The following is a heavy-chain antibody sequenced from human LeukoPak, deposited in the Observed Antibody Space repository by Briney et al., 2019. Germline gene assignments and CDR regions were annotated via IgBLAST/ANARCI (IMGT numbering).Heavy chain of an antibody. J-gene: IGHJ4*02. V-gene: IGHV3-23*01. CDR2: ISGSGGST. Sequence: GGSLRLSCAASGLTFSSCAMSWVRQAPGKGLEWVSTISGSGGSTYYADSVKGRFTISRDNSKNTLFLQMNSLRAEDTAVYYCAKDLYGDYYFDSWGQGTLVTVSS. CDR3: AKDLYGDYYFDS. D-gene: IGHD4-17*01. CDR1: GLTFSSCA.